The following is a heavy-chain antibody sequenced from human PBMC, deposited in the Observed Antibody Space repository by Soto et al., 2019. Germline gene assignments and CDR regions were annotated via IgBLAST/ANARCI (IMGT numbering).Heavy chain of an antibody. CDR2: ISGSGGST. V-gene: IGHV3-23*01. CDR1: GFTFSSYA. J-gene: IGHJ4*02. CDR3: AKAVGYYDSSGYSWQFDY. D-gene: IGHD3-22*01. Sequence: PGGSLRLSCAASGFTFSSYAMSWVRQAPGKGLEWVSAISGSGGSTYYADSVKGRFTISRDNSKNTLYLQMNSLRAEDTAVYYCAKAVGYYDSSGYSWQFDYWGQGTLVTVSS.